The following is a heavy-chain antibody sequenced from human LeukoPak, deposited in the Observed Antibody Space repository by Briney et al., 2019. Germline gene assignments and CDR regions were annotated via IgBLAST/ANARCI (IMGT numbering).Heavy chain of an antibody. V-gene: IGHV3-30*02. CDR2: IRYDGSNK. CDR1: GFTFSTSD. J-gene: IGHJ4*02. CDR3: AKPEGGYAFNY. Sequence: PGGSLRISCAASGFTFSTSDMLWVRQAPGKGLEWLAFIRYDGSNKYYAASVKGRFTISRDNSKNTLYLQMNTLRAEDTAVYYCAKPEGGYAFNYWGQGTLVTVSS. D-gene: IGHD2-8*01.